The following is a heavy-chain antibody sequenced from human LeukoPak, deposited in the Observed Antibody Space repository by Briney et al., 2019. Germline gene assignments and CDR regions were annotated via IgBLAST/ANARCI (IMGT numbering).Heavy chain of an antibody. CDR2: IIPILGIA. CDR3: ARGEYDYVWGSYRPIDY. V-gene: IGHV1-69*04. J-gene: IGHJ4*02. Sequence: ASVKVSCKASGGTFISYAISWVRQAPGQGLEWMGRIIPILGIANYAQKFQGRVTITADKSTSTAYMELSSLRSEDTAVYYCARGEYDYVWGSYRPIDYWGQGTLVTVSS. D-gene: IGHD3-16*02. CDR1: GGTFISYA.